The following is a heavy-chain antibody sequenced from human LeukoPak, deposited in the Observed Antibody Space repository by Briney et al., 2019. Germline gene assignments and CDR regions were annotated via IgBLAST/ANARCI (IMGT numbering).Heavy chain of an antibody. D-gene: IGHD3-3*01. CDR2: ISAYNGHT. Sequence: ASVKVSCKASGYTFTSNGISWVRQAPGQGLEWMGWISAYNGHTNYAQKLQGRVTMTTDTSTSTAYMELRSLRSDDTAVYYCARDKKSDDFWSGRYYYYYMDVWGKGTTVTVSS. V-gene: IGHV1-18*01. J-gene: IGHJ6*03. CDR3: ARDKKSDDFWSGRYYYYYMDV. CDR1: GYTFTSNG.